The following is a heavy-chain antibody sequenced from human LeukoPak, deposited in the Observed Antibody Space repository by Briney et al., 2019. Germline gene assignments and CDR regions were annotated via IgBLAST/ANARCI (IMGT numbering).Heavy chain of an antibody. D-gene: IGHD6-19*01. CDR1: GGSISSGSYY. CDR3: ARGYSSGWYFGEYYFDY. Sequence: PSETLSLTCTVSGGSISSGSYYWSWIRQPAGKGLEWIGRIYTSGSTNYNPSLKSRVTISVDTSKNQFSLKLSSVTAADTAVFYCARGYSSGWYFGEYYFDYWGQGTLVTVSS. CDR2: IYTSGST. V-gene: IGHV4-61*02. J-gene: IGHJ4*02.